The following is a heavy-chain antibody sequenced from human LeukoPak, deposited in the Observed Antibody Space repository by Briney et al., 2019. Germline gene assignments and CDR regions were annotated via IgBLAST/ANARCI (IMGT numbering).Heavy chain of an antibody. V-gene: IGHV4-61*01. CDR3: ARDGVGATTRWFDP. D-gene: IGHD1-26*01. Sequence: PSETLSLTCTVSGCSVSSGSYSWGWLRQPPGKGLERIGYIYYSGSTNYNPSLKSRVTISVDTSKNQFSLKLSSVTAADTAVYYCARDGVGATTRWFDPWGQGTLVTVSS. CDR1: GCSVSSGSYS. CDR2: IYYSGST. J-gene: IGHJ5*02.